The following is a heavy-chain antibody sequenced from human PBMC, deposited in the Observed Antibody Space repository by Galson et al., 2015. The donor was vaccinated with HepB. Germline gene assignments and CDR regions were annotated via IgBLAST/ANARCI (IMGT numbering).Heavy chain of an antibody. Sequence: SVKVSCKASGYTFSHYGISWLRQAPGQGLEWMGWTSVYNENYAEKFQGGVTMTTDTSTSTAYMELRSLRSDNTAVYFCAREAYCGGDCYYDGFDIWGQGTMVTVSS. CDR2: TSVYNE. D-gene: IGHD2-21*01. CDR3: AREAYCGGDCYYDGFDI. J-gene: IGHJ3*02. CDR1: GYTFSHYG. V-gene: IGHV1-18*01.